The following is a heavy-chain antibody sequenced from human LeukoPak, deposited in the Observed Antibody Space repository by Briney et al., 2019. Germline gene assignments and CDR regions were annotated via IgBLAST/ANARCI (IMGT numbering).Heavy chain of an antibody. CDR1: GGSISSYY. V-gene: IGHV4-59*08. D-gene: IGHD3-9*01. J-gene: IGHJ4*02. Sequence: SETLSLTCTVSGGSISSYYWSWIRQPPGKGLEWIGYIYYSGSTNYNPSLKSRVTISVDTSKNQFSLRLSSVTAADTAVYYCASQTHTYYDILTGYPKAPYFDYWGQGTLVTVSS. CDR2: IYYSGST. CDR3: ASQTHTYYDILTGYPKAPYFDY.